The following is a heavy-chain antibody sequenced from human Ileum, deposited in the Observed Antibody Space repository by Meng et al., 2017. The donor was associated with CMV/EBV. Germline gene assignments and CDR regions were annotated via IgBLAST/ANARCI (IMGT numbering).Heavy chain of an antibody. D-gene: IGHD2-15*01. J-gene: IGHJ5*02. CDR1: GYTFTTYG. Sequence: GYTFTTYGIALVRQPPVPGLERMGWISNYNGNTNYAHTFQDRVTMTTDTATNTVYMELTTITSDDTAMYFCARSYSRYYAWWYDPWGQGTLVTVSS. V-gene: IGHV1-18*01. CDR2: ISNYNGNT. CDR3: ARSYSRYYAWWYDP.